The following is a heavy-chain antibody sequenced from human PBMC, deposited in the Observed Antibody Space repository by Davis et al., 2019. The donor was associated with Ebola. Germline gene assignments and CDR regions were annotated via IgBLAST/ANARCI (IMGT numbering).Heavy chain of an antibody. D-gene: IGHD5-24*01. CDR3: TTDGYNVAGAFDI. V-gene: IGHV3-15*07. CDR1: GFTFSNAW. J-gene: IGHJ3*02. Sequence: PGGSLRLSCAASGFTFSNAWMNWVRQAPGKGLEWVGRIKSKTDGGTTDYAAPVKGRFTISRDDSKNTLYLQMNSLKTENTAVYYCTTDGYNVAGAFDIWGQGTMVTVSS. CDR2: IKSKTDGGTT.